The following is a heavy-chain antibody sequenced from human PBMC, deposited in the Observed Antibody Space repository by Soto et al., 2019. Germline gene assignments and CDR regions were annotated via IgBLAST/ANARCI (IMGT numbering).Heavy chain of an antibody. Sequence: EVQLVESGGGLVHPGESLRLSCAASGFTFSSYWMHWIRQAPGKGLVWVSRVSSDGSSTVYATSVKGRLTISRDNAKNTPYLQMNSLSDEDTAVYYCARGLPNYSSFDSWGQGTLVTVSS. J-gene: IGHJ4*02. CDR1: GFTFSSYW. D-gene: IGHD4-4*01. CDR2: VSSDGSST. CDR3: ARGLPNYSSFDS. V-gene: IGHV3-74*01.